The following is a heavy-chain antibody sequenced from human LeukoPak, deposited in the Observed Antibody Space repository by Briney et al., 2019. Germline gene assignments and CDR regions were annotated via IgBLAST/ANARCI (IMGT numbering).Heavy chain of an antibody. CDR2: IKQDGSEK. J-gene: IGHJ6*02. D-gene: IGHD3-10*01. Sequence: GGSLRLSCAASGFTVSSNYMSWVRQAPGKGLEWVANIKQDGSEKYYVDSVKGRSTISRDNAKNSLYLQMNSLRAEDTAVYYRARDSVVRGVIYYYYGMDVWGQGTTVTVSS. CDR3: ARDSVVRGVIYYYYGMDV. V-gene: IGHV3-7*01. CDR1: GFTVSSNY.